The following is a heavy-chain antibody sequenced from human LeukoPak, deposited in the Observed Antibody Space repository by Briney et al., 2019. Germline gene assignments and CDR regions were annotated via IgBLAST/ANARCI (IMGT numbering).Heavy chain of an antibody. CDR3: ARPSYYYDSSGSVSGAFDI. CDR1: GFTFRTYW. Sequence: GGSLRLSCAASGFTFRTYWMHWVRQVSGKGLVWVSRINPDGSSTTYADSVKGRFTISRDNAKNSLYLQMNSLRAEDTAVYYCARPSYYYDSSGSVSGAFDIWGQGTMVTVSS. CDR2: INPDGSST. V-gene: IGHV3-74*01. D-gene: IGHD3-22*01. J-gene: IGHJ3*02.